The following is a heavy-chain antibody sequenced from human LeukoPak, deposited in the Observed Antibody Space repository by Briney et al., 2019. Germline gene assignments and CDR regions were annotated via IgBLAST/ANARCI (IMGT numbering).Heavy chain of an antibody. J-gene: IGHJ5*02. Sequence: ASVKVSCKASGYTFTSYDINWVRQATGQGLEWMGWMNPNSGNPGYAQKFQGRVTMTRNPSISTAYMELSSLRSEDTAVYYCARVRVATRPYWFDPWGQGTLVTVSS. CDR2: MNPNSGNP. CDR3: ARVRVATRPYWFDP. V-gene: IGHV1-8*01. CDR1: GYTFTSYD. D-gene: IGHD5-12*01.